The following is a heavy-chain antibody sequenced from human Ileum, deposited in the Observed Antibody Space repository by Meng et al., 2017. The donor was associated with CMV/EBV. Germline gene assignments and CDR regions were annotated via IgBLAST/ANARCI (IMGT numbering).Heavy chain of an antibody. J-gene: IGHJ4*02. Sequence: GSLKISCAASGFTFKTYRMNWLRQAPGKGLEWVASISSDNGYASITTTTYTHYSDSVQGRFTISRDNAKNSLYLQMDSLRAEDTAMYYCTRDPAPVYYESSAFDSWGQGVLVTVSS. CDR2: ISSDNGYA. CDR1: GFTFKTYR. CDR3: TRDPAPVYYESSAFDS. D-gene: IGHD3-22*01. V-gene: IGHV3-21*01.